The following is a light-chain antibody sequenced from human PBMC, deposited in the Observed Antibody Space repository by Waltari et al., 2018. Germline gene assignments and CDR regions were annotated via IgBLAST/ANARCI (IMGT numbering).Light chain of an antibody. V-gene: IGLV2-14*01. CDR1: SSDVGGYNY. J-gene: IGLJ2*01. Sequence: QSALTQPASVSGSPGQSITLSCTGTSSDVGGYNYVSWYHQHPGKAPKLMIYEVSNRPSGVSNRFSGSKSGNTASLTISGLQAEDEADYYCSSYTSSSTLVFSGGTKLTVL. CDR2: EVS. CDR3: SSYTSSSTLV.